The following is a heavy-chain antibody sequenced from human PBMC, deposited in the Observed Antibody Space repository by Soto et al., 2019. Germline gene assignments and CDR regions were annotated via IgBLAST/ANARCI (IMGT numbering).Heavy chain of an antibody. Sequence: ASVKVSCKASGYTFTSYGISWVRQAPGQGLEWMGWISANTGNTNFAQKLQGRVTMTTDTSTSTAYMELRSLRSDDTAVYYGARDGRYSGSYGGYYFDYWGQGTLVTVSS. V-gene: IGHV1-18*01. J-gene: IGHJ4*02. CDR3: ARDGRYSGSYGGYYFDY. CDR2: ISANTGNT. D-gene: IGHD1-26*01. CDR1: GYTFTSYG.